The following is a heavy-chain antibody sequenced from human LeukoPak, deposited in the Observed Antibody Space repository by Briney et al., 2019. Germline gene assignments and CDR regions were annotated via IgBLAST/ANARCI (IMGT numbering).Heavy chain of an antibody. CDR3: ARDRTLGYYDSSGYYGNWFDP. J-gene: IGHJ5*02. V-gene: IGHV3-11*04. D-gene: IGHD3-22*01. CDR1: GFTFSDYY. CDR2: ISSSGSTI. Sequence: GGSLRLSCAASGFTFSDYYMSWIRQAPGKGLEWVSYISSSGSTIYYADSVKGRFAISRDNAKNSLYLQMNSLRAEDTAVYYCARDRTLGYYDSSGYYGNWFDPWGQGTLVTVSS.